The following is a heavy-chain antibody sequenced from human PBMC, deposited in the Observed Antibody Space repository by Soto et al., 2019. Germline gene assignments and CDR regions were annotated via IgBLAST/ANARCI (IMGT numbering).Heavy chain of an antibody. V-gene: IGHV3-33*01. CDR3: ARVNEYTSSSPLDY. D-gene: IGHD1-1*01. CDR1: GFIFSSYG. Sequence: GGSLRLSCAASGFIFSSYGMHWVRQAPGKGLEWVAVIRYDGSHEYYTDSVKGRFTISRDNSKNTLYLQMNSLRAEDTAVYHCARVNEYTSSSPLDYWGQGTLVTVSS. CDR2: IRYDGSHE. J-gene: IGHJ4*02.